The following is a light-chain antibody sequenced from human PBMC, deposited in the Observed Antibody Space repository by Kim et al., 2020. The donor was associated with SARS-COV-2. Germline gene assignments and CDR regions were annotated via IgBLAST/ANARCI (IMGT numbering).Light chain of an antibody. V-gene: IGKV1-5*01. J-gene: IGKJ1*01. CDR1: HSIDKW. CDR3: QQYTTWT. Sequence: LSAAVGERVTISGRASHSIDKWLAWYRQKPGKAPELLIYDASTLESGVPSRFSGNGYGTEFTLTISSLQHDDFATYYCQQYTTWTFGQGTKVDIK. CDR2: DAS.